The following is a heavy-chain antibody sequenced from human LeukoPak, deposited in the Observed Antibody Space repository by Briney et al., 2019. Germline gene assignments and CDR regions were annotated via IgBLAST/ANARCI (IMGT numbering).Heavy chain of an antibody. CDR3: ARGEDYYKCGSY. V-gene: IGHV4-34*01. CDR2: IHPSGSP. Sequence: SETLSLTCGVYGGSLSGYYWTWIRQPPGKGLEWIGEIHPSGSPNYNPSLKSRVTISVDTSKNQFSLKMSSVTAADTAVYYCARGEDYYKCGSYWGQGTLVTVSS. J-gene: IGHJ4*02. CDR1: GGSLSGYY. D-gene: IGHD3-22*01.